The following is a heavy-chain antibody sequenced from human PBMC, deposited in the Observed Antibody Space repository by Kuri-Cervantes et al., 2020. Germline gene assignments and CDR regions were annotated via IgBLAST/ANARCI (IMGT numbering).Heavy chain of an antibody. J-gene: IGHJ4*02. CDR1: GFTFSSYG. Sequence: GGSLRLSCEASGFTFSSYGVHWVRKAPGKGLGWVAVISYDGSNKYYADAVKGRFTIPRDNSKNTLYLKMNSLRAEDTAVYYCVKDQGYYDILAGYYPVHAPDYWGQGTLVTVSS. D-gene: IGHD3-9*01. CDR2: ISYDGSNK. V-gene: IGHV3-30*18. CDR3: VKDQGYYDILAGYYPVHAPDY.